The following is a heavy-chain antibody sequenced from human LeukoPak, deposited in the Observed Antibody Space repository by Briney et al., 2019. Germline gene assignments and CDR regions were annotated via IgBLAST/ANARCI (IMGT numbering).Heavy chain of an antibody. V-gene: IGHV3-23*01. D-gene: IGHD1-26*01. J-gene: IGHJ4*02. Sequence: GGSLRLSCAASGFTFSSYAMSWVRQAPGKGLEWVSGLTSTGGTTFYADSVKGRFSISRDNSKDTLSLQMNSLRAEDTAIYYCAKGGQGGGALYFDYWGQGILVTVSS. CDR3: AKGGQGGGALYFDY. CDR2: LTSTGGTT. CDR1: GFTFSSYA.